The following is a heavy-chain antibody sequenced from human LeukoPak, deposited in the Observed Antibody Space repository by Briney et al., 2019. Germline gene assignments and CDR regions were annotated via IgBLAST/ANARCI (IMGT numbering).Heavy chain of an antibody. CDR2: ISWNSGSI. D-gene: IGHD6-19*01. Sequence: GGSLRLSCAASGFTFSSYAMSWVRQAPGKGLAWVSGISWNSGSIGYADSVKGRFTISRDNAKNSLYLQMNSLRAEDTALYYCAKDKGIAVAGTLDYWGQGTLVTVSS. J-gene: IGHJ4*02. V-gene: IGHV3-9*01. CDR1: GFTFSSYA. CDR3: AKDKGIAVAGTLDY.